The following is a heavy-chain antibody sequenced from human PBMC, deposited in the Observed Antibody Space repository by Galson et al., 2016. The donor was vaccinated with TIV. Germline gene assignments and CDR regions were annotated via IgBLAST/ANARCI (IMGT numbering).Heavy chain of an antibody. CDR2: ISGSGVDT. CDR3: AKGPGSRPTYYYGVYV. J-gene: IGHJ6*02. Sequence: SLRLSCAASAFSLSRHAMSWVRQAPGKGLEWVSAISGSGVDTYYADSVKGRFTISRDNSKSTVFLQMNSPRAEDTAVYYCAKGPGSRPTYYYGVYVWGQGTTVTVSS. CDR1: AFSLSRHA. V-gene: IGHV3-23*01. D-gene: IGHD3-10*01.